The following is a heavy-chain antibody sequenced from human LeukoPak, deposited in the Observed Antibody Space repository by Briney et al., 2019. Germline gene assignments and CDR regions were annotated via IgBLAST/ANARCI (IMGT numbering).Heavy chain of an antibody. CDR2: INPSGGRT. J-gene: IGHJ4*02. V-gene: IGHV1-46*01. CDR1: GYILSSYY. CDR3: ARTYCGGDCNNRYFDY. Sequence: ASVKVSCKASGYILSSYYMHWVRQVPEQGLEWMGIINPSGGRTDYAQKFQGRVTMTRDTSTSTVYMELNSLRSEDTALYYCARTYCGGDCNNRYFDYWGQGTLVTVSS. D-gene: IGHD2-21*02.